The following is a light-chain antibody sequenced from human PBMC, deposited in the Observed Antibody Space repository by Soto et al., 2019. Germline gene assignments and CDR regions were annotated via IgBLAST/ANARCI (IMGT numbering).Light chain of an antibody. CDR2: DAS. V-gene: IGKV3-15*01. J-gene: IGKJ4*01. CDR3: QQFNNWPLT. CDR1: QSVSSN. Sequence: EIVMTQSPATLSVSPGDRATLSCRASQSVSSNLAWYQQKPGQAPRLLIYDASTRATGVPARFSGSGSGAEFTLTISSLQSEEVAVDDGQQFNNWPLTFGGGTKVDIK.